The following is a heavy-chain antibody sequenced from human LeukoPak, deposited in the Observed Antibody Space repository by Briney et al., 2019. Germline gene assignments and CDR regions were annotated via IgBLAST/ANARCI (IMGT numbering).Heavy chain of an antibody. CDR2: INTDGSST. CDR3: ARPYYDFWSGYRKEYNWFDP. D-gene: IGHD3-3*01. CDR1: GFTFSSYW. V-gene: IGHV3-74*01. J-gene: IGHJ5*02. Sequence: PGGSLRLSCAASGFTFSSYWMHWVRQAPGKGLVWVSRINTDGSSTSYADSVKGRFTISGDNAKNMLYLQMNSLRAEDTAVYYCARPYYDFWSGYRKEYNWFDPWGQGTLVTVSS.